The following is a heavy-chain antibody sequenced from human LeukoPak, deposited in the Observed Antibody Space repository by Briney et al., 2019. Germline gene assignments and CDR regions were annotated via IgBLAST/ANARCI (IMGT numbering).Heavy chain of an antibody. V-gene: IGHV4-59*01. CDR3: ARDGSGTYFNWFDP. CDR2: IYNSGRT. CDR1: GDSISSYY. J-gene: IGHJ5*02. Sequence: PSETLSLTCTVSGDSISSYYWNWIRQPPGMGLEWIGHIYNSGRTNYNPSLKSRVTISVDTSKNQFSLKLSSVTAADTAVYYCARDGSGTYFNWFDPWGQGTLVTVSS. D-gene: IGHD1-26*01.